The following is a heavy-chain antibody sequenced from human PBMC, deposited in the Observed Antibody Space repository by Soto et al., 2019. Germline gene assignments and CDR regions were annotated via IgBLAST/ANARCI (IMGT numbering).Heavy chain of an antibody. D-gene: IGHD2-2*01. CDR1: GYTFTTFW. Sequence: PGESQISCTGFGYTFTTFWVTWVRQMPGKGLEWMGRIDPRDSYVNYSPSFQGHVTISVDKSISTAYLQWGSLKASDTAMYYCARLFCSTTTCDSWFDPWGQGTLVTVSS. J-gene: IGHJ5*02. CDR3: ARLFCSTTTCDSWFDP. V-gene: IGHV5-10-1*01. CDR2: IDPRDSYV.